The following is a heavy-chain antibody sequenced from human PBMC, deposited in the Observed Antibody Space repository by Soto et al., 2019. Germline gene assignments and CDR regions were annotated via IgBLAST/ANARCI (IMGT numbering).Heavy chain of an antibody. D-gene: IGHD3-3*01. J-gene: IGHJ4*02. CDR2: ISSSSRTI. V-gene: IGHV3-48*01. Sequence: EVQLVESGGGLIQPGGSLRLSCEASGFSFSDSGMNWVRRAPGKRLEWISYISSSSRTIYYAASVEGRFTIDRDNVRNSVHLQMNSLRGEDTGVYYCARTRMEWALYFDNWGLGTLVTVSS. CDR1: GFSFSDSG. CDR3: ARTRMEWALYFDN.